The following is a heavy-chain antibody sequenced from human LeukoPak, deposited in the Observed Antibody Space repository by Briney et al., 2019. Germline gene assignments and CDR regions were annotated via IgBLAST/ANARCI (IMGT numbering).Heavy chain of an antibody. Sequence: PSETLSLTCAVYGGSFSGYYWSWIRQPPGKGLEWIGEINHSGSTNYNPSLKSRVTISVDTSKNQFSLKLSSVTAADTAVYYCARGVAGTGLGGAFDYWGQGTLVTVSS. CDR2: INHSGST. CDR1: GGSFSGYY. V-gene: IGHV4-34*01. CDR3: ARGVAGTGLGGAFDY. J-gene: IGHJ4*02. D-gene: IGHD1-1*01.